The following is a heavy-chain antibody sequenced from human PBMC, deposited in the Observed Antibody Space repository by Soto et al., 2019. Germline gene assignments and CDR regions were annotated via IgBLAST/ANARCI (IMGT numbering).Heavy chain of an antibody. CDR2: IYHSGST. CDR1: GYSISSGYY. V-gene: IGHV4-38-2*02. Sequence: SETLSLTCAVSGYSISSGYYWGWIRQPPGKGLEWIGSIYHSGSTYYNPSLKSRVTISVDTSKNQFSLKLSSVTAADTAVYYCARDLSPPLAAAGYFDYWGQGTLVTVSS. J-gene: IGHJ4*02. D-gene: IGHD6-13*01. CDR3: ARDLSPPLAAAGYFDY.